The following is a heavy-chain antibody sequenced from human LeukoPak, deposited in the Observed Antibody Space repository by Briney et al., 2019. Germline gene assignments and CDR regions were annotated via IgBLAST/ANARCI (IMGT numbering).Heavy chain of an antibody. CDR3: ARRREYGDSDY. CDR1: GYSFTSYW. CDR2: IYPGDSDT. J-gene: IGHJ4*02. D-gene: IGHD4-17*01. V-gene: IGHV5-51*01. Sequence: GESLQISCKGSGYSFTSYWIGWVRQMPGKDLEWMGIIYPGDSDTRYSPSFQGQVTISADKSICTAYLQWSSLKASDTAMYYCARRREYGDSDYWGQGTLVTVSS.